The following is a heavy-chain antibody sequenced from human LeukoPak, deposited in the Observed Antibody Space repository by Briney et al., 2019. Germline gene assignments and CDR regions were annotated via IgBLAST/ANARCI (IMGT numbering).Heavy chain of an antibody. J-gene: IGHJ3*02. D-gene: IGHD4-17*01. V-gene: IGHV4-59*01. CDR2: IYYSRGT. CDR1: GGSISSYY. CDR3: AREVIGDYDAFDI. Sequence: PSETLSLTCTVSGGSISSYYWSWIRQPPGKGLEWIAYIYYSRGTNYNPSLKSRVTISVDTSKNQFSLKLSSVTAADTAVYYCAREVIGDYDAFDIWGQGTMVTVSS.